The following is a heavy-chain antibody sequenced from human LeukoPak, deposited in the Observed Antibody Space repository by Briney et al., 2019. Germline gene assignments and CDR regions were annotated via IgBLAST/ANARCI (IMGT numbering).Heavy chain of an antibody. CDR2: VYYNGPT. J-gene: IGHJ4*02. CDR1: GGSILSRSYY. CDR3: ARGLVMDDDSSGPPYYFDY. D-gene: IGHD3-22*01. V-gene: IGHV4-39*07. Sequence: SEILSLTCTVSGGSILSRSYYWGWVRQSPGKGLEWIGSVYYNGPTYYNPSLKSRVTISVDTSKNQFSLKLSSVTAADTAVYYCARGLVMDDDSSGPPYYFDYWGQGTLVTVSS.